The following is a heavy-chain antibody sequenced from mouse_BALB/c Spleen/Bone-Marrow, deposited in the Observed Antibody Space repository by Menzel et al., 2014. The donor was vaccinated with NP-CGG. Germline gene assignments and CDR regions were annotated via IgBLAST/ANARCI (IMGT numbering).Heavy chain of an antibody. Sequence: VQLQQSGAELVKPGASVKLSCTASGFNIKDTYMHWVKQRPEQGLEWIGRIDPANGNTKYDPKFQGKATITATASSNTAYLQLSSLTSEDTAVYYCARDYGSSYYYAMDYWGQGTSVTVSS. CDR2: IDPANGNT. J-gene: IGHJ4*01. V-gene: IGHV14-3*02. CDR1: GFNIKDTY. CDR3: ARDYGSSYYYAMDY. D-gene: IGHD1-1*01.